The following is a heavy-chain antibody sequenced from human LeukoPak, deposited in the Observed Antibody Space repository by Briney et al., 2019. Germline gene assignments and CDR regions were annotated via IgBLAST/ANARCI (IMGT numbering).Heavy chain of an antibody. CDR1: GGSISGYY. D-gene: IGHD2-15*01. V-gene: IGHV4-59*01. CDR2: IYYSGST. J-gene: IGHJ4*02. CDR3: ASGEKLSFAFDY. Sequence: PSETLSLTCTVSGGSISGYYWSWIRQPPGKGLEWIGHIYYSGSTNYNPSLKSRVTMSVDTSKNQLSLKLSSVTAADTAVYYCASGEKLSFAFDYWGQGNLVTVSS.